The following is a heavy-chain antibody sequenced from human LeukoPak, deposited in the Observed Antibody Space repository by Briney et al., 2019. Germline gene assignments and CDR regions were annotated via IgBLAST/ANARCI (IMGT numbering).Heavy chain of an antibody. J-gene: IGHJ4*02. CDR3: AKVSLRWLVLSPFDY. Sequence: GGSLRLSCGASGFTFSSYAMSWVRQAPGKGLEWVSSISGSGGTTHYADSVKGRFTISRDNSKNTLSLQMNSLRAEDTAVYYCAKVSLRWLVLSPFDYWGQRTLVTVSS. CDR1: GFTFSSYA. D-gene: IGHD6-19*01. CDR2: ISGSGGTT. V-gene: IGHV3-23*01.